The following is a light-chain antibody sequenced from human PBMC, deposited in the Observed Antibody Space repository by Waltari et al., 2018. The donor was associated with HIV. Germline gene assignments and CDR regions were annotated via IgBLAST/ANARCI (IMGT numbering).Light chain of an antibody. CDR3: VVWDEVVNGWL. J-gene: IGLJ3*02. V-gene: IGLV1-44*01. CDR1: NSTIPTNT. CDR2: VND. Sequence: QAVLTQPPSASGTPRQRVTISCSGSNSTIPTNTVHVFQQVSGTAPKLLVYVNDQRPSGVPDRFSGSKSGTSASLAISGLQSDDEADYYCVVWDEVVNGWLFGGGTRLTVL.